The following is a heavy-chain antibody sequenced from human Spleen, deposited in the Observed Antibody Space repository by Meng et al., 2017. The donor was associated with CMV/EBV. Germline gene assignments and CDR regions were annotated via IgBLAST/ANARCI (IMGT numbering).Heavy chain of an antibody. CDR2: IYSGDSST. J-gene: IGHJ4*02. Sequence: GGSLRLSCAASGFTFSSYAMSWVRQAPGKGLEWVSVIYSGDSSTNYADSVKGRFTISRDDSKNTLYLQMNSLRAADTAVYYCARDWGYGSGTYLVYWGQGTLVTVSS. CDR1: GFTFSSYA. D-gene: IGHD3-10*01. V-gene: IGHV3-23*03. CDR3: ARDWGYGSGTYLVY.